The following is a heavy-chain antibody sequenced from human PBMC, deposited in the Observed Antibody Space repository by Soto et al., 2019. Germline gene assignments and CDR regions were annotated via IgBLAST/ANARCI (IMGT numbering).Heavy chain of an antibody. CDR2: ISGSDGKT. J-gene: IGHJ4*02. CDR3: ARWSFLDY. Sequence: EVQLLESGGGLVRPGGSLRLSCTASGFSFSSYALSWVRQAPGKGLEWVSTISGSDGKTYYADSVKGRFSISRDTSKTTLYLEMTSLRVEDTAVYYCARWSFLDYWGQGTRVTVS. CDR1: GFSFSSYA. V-gene: IGHV3-23*01. D-gene: IGHD1-26*01.